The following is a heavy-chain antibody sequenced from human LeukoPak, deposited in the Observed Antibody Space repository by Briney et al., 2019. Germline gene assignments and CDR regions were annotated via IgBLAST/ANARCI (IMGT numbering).Heavy chain of an antibody. Sequence: KPSETLSLTCTVSGGSISSSRHSWGWIRQPPGKGLEWIGLTYYTGNTHFHPSLDRRIAISVDTSKNQFSLKMTSVTAADTAVYYCARLRGYCSGGSCYSVATYYYYGMDVWGQGTTVTVSS. CDR3: ARLRGYCSGGSCYSVATYYYYGMDV. CDR2: TYYTGNT. V-gene: IGHV4-39*01. D-gene: IGHD2-15*01. J-gene: IGHJ6*02. CDR1: GGSISSSRHS.